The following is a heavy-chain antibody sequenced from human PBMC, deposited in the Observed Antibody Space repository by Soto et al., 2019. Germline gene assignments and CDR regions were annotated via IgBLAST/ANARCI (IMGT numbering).Heavy chain of an antibody. CDR3: ARAGSPFDSDSSGYWGFDH. CDR2: VYSGGTT. V-gene: IGHV3-53*01. Sequence: SLRLSWVASGFAVSNNYMNWVRQAPGKGLEWVSVVYSGGTTYYADSVRGRFTVSRDDSKNTLFLQMSSLRAEDTAVYYCARAGSPFDSDSSGYWGFDHWGQGTLVTVSS. CDR1: GFAVSNNY. D-gene: IGHD3-22*01. J-gene: IGHJ4*02.